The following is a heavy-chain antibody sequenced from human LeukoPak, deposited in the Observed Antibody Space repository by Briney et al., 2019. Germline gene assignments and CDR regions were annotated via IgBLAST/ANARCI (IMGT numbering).Heavy chain of an antibody. CDR2: MNPNRGNT. Sequence: ASVKVSCKASGYTFTSYDINWVRQATGQGLEWMGWMNPNRGNTGYAQKFQGRVTMTRNTSISTAYMELSSLRSEDTAVYYCARGLARLGYSYWSYFTEPFDYWGQGTLVTVSS. CDR1: GYTFTSYD. J-gene: IGHJ4*02. D-gene: IGHD5-18*01. CDR3: ARGLARLGYSYWSYFTEPFDY. V-gene: IGHV1-8*01.